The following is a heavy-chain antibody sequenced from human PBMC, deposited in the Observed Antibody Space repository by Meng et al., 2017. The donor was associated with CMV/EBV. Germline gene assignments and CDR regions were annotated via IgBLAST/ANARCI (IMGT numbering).Heavy chain of an antibody. J-gene: IGHJ5*02. V-gene: IGHV2-5*01. CDR2: IYWNDDK. D-gene: IGHD6-13*01. CDR3: AHMEYSSSWYPWFDP. Sequence: SGPTLVKPTQTLTLTCTFSGFSLSTSGVGVGWIRQPPGKALEWLALIYWNDDKRYSPSLKSRQTITKDTSKNQVVLTMTNMDPMDTATYYCAHMEYSSSWYPWFDPWGQGTLVTVSS. CDR1: GFSLSTSGVG.